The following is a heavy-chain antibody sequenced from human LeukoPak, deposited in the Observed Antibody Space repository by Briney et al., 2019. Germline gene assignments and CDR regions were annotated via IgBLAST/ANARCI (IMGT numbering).Heavy chain of an antibody. D-gene: IGHD6-6*01. V-gene: IGHV4-59*01. CDR2: IYYSGST. CDR3: AILSRYSSSSGEDY. CDR1: GGSISSYY. J-gene: IGHJ4*02. Sequence: SETLSLTCTVSGGSISSYYWSWIRQPPGKGLEWIGYIYYSGSTNYNPSLKSRVTISVDTSRNQFSLKLSSVTAADTAVYYCAILSRYSSSSGEDYWGQGTLVTVSS.